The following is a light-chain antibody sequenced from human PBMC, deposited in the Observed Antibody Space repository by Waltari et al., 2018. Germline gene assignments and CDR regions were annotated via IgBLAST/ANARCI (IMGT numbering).Light chain of an antibody. CDR2: WAS. V-gene: IGKV4-1*01. J-gene: IGKJ2*03. Sequence: DVVMTQSPDSLAVSLGERATINCTSSQSLLYSSRNKNYLAWYQQKPGQTPKLLIYWASAREAGVPDRISGRGSGTDFTLTISSLQAEDVAVYYCQQYYATPYSFGQGTKVEIK. CDR3: QQYYATPYS. CDR1: QSLLYSSRNKNY.